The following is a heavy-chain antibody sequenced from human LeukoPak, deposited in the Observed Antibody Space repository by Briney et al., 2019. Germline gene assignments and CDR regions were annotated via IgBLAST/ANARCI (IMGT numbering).Heavy chain of an antibody. J-gene: IGHJ4*02. CDR3: ATGAGCGY. Sequence: PGGSLRLSCAASGFTFSSYWMTWVRQAPGKGLEWVANIKQDGSERNYVDSVEGRFTISRDNAKTSLYLQMNTLRDEDTAVYYCATGAGCGYWGQGTLVTVSS. V-gene: IGHV3-7*03. CDR2: IKQDGSER. CDR1: GFTFSSYW. D-gene: IGHD6-19*01.